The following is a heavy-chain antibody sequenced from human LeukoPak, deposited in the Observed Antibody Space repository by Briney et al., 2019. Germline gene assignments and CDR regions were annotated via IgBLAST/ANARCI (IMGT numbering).Heavy chain of an antibody. V-gene: IGHV5-51*01. D-gene: IGHD1-14*01. CDR1: GYIFTDYW. Sequence: GESLKISCRVSGYIFTDYWIGWVRQMPGKGLEWMGIIYPGDSGTVYSPPFQGQVTISADKSISTAYLQWSSLKASGTAMYFCARWGTTWYLGYWGQGTLVTVSS. CDR3: ARWGTTWYLGY. CDR2: IYPGDSGT. J-gene: IGHJ4*02.